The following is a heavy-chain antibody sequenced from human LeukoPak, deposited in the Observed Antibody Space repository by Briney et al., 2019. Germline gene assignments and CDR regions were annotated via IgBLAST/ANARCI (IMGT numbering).Heavy chain of an antibody. CDR1: GGSFSGYY. J-gene: IGHJ4*02. CDR2: INHSGST. D-gene: IGHD3-10*01. CDR3: ARTGPPSGSGSYYSGFNY. Sequence: SETLSLTCAVYGGSFSGYYWSWIRQPPGKGLEWMGEINHSGSTNYNPSLKSRVTISVDTSKNQFSLKLSSVTAADTAVYYCARTGPPSGSGSYYSGFNYWGQGTLVTVSS. V-gene: IGHV4-34*01.